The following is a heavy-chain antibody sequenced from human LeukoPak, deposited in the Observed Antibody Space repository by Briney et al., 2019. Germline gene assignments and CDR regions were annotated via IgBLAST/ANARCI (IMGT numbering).Heavy chain of an antibody. Sequence: GGSLRLSCAASGFTFSSYAMHWVRQAPGKGLEWVAVISYDGSNKYYADSVKGRFTISRDNFKNTLYLQMNSLRAEDTAVYYCARDLFGYDSSGYYGPFDYWGQGTLVTVSS. D-gene: IGHD3-22*01. V-gene: IGHV3-30-3*01. J-gene: IGHJ4*02. CDR1: GFTFSSYA. CDR2: ISYDGSNK. CDR3: ARDLFGYDSSGYYGPFDY.